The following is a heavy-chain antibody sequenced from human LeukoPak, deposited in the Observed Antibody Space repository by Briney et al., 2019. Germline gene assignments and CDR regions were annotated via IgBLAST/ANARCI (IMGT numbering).Heavy chain of an antibody. D-gene: IGHD6-6*01. CDR1: GGSISSGDYY. CDR3: TRDNPDSSFFDY. J-gene: IGHJ4*02. V-gene: IGHV4-61*02. Sequence: PSQTLSLSCTVSGGSISSGDYYWSWIRQPAGKGLEWIGRIYTSGSTNYNPSLKSRVTMSVDTSKNQFSLKLSSVTAADTAVYYCTRDNPDSSFFDYWGQGTLVTVSS. CDR2: IYTSGST.